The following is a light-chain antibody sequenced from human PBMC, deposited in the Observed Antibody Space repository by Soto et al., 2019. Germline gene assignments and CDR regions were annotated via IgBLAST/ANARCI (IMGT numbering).Light chain of an antibody. CDR2: DVN. CDR1: SSDVGGYNY. CDR3: CSYTTSSTYV. V-gene: IGLV2-14*03. Sequence: QSVLTQPASVSGSPGQSIAISCTGTSSDVGGYNYVSWYQQHPGKATKLMIYDVNNRPSGVSNRFSGSKSGNTASLTISGLQAEDEADYYCCSYTTSSTYVFGTGTKVTVL. J-gene: IGLJ1*01.